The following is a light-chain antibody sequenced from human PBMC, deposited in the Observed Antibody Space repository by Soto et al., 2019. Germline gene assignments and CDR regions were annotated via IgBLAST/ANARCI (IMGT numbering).Light chain of an antibody. CDR2: WAS. CDR1: RSVLYNSNNQNY. V-gene: IGKV4-1*01. J-gene: IGKJ2*01. Sequence: DIVMTQSPDSLAVSLGERAIINCKSSRSVLYNSNNQNYLAWYQQKPGQPPKLLIYWASSRESGVPDRFSGSGSRTDFTLTISSLQAEDVAVYYCQQYYSVPHTFGQGSKLEIK. CDR3: QQYYSVPHT.